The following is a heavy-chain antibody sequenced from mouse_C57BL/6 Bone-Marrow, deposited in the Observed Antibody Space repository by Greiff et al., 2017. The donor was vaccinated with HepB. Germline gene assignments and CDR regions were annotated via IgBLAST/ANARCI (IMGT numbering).Heavy chain of an antibody. V-gene: IGHV1-74*01. D-gene: IGHD1-1*01. CDR3: LTTVVSRDY. CDR2: IHPSDSDT. Sequence: QVHVKQPGAELVKPGASVKVSCKASGYTFTSYWMHWVKQRPGQGLEWIGRIHPSDSDTNYNQKFKGKATLTVDKSSSTAYMQLCSLTSEDSAVYFCLTTVVSRDYWGQGTTLTVSS. J-gene: IGHJ2*01. CDR1: GYTFTSYW.